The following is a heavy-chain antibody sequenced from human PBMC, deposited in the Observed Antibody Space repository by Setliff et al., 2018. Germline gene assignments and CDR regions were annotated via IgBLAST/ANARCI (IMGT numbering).Heavy chain of an antibody. J-gene: IGHJ4*02. V-gene: IGHV4-61*02. Sequence: SETLSLTCTVSGASLRSGSNYWGWFRQPAGKGLEWVGRIYTDGTTNYNPSLKSRVSISADTSMNHFSLRMTSVSAADTAVYYCARDADNYDTSENPIFDYWGQGTLVTVSS. D-gene: IGHD3-22*01. CDR1: GASLRSGSNY. CDR3: ARDADNYDTSENPIFDY. CDR2: IYTDGTT.